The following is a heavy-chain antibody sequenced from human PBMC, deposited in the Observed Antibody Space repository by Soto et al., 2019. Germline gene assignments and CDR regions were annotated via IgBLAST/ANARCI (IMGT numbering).Heavy chain of an antibody. CDR3: ARDKLEYSGYDQGAFDI. J-gene: IGHJ3*02. Sequence: QVQLQQWGAGLLKPSETLSLTCAVYGGSFSGYYWSWIRQPPGKGLEWIGEINHSGSTNYNPSLKRRVHXXXXXXXXXXXXXXXXXXXXXXXXYYCARDKLEYSGYDQGAFDIWGQGTMVTVSS. D-gene: IGHD5-12*01. CDR2: INHSGST. CDR1: GGSFSGYY. V-gene: IGHV4-34*01.